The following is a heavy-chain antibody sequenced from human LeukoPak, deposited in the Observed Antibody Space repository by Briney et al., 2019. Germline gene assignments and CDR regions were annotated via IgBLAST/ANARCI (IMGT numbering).Heavy chain of an antibody. CDR1: GFTFSSYE. CDR2: ISSSGSTI. D-gene: IGHD4-23*01. V-gene: IGHV3-48*03. J-gene: IGHJ6*03. CDR3: ARDNSGNSGYYYYYMDV. Sequence: GGSLRLSCAASGFTFSSYEMNWVRQAPGKGLEWVSYISSSGSTIYYADSVKGRLTISRDNAKNSLYLQMNSLRAEDTAVYYCARDNSGNSGYYYYYMDVWGKGTTVTVSS.